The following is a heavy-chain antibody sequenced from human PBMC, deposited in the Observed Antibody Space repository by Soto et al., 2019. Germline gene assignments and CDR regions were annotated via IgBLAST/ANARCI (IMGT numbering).Heavy chain of an antibody. D-gene: IGHD3-3*01. CDR2: IHYSGRT. Sequence: PSETLSLTCSVSGGSIFSFYCTFIRHPPVKGLEWMGDIHYSGRTNHNPSLKSRVTISVDTSKNQFSLKLNSVTAADTAVYYCARMSGSGFEFWGQGTLVTVSS. V-gene: IGHV4-59*01. J-gene: IGHJ4*02. CDR1: GGSIFSFY. CDR3: ARMSGSGFEF.